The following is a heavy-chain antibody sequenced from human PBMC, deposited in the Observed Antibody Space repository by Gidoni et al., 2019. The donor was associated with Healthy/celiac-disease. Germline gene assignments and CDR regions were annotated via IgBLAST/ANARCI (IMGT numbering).Heavy chain of an antibody. CDR2: IYYSGST. CDR3: ARVRGVYGSGSYELDY. D-gene: IGHD3-10*01. J-gene: IGHJ4*02. CDR1: GGSISRGGYY. V-gene: IGHV4-31*03. Sequence: QVHLQESGPGLVKPSPTLSLTCTLSGGSISRGGYYWSWIRQHPGKGLELIGYIYYSGSTYYNPSLKGRVTISVDTSKNQFSRKLSSVTAADTAVYYCARVRGVYGSGSYELDYWGQGTLVTVSS.